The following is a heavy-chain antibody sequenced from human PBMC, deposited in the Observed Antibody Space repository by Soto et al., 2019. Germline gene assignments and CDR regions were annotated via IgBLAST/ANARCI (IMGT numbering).Heavy chain of an antibody. V-gene: IGHV3-15*01. CDR2: VKSKTDGGTT. J-gene: IGHJ4*02. Sequence: WGSLRLSCVASGFTFINAWIIFVRQAPWKGLEWVGRVKSKTDGGTTDYAAPVKGRFTVSRDDSKNTLYLQMDSLKTEDTAVYSCTTDPGQWLINWGQGTLVTVSS. CDR1: GFTFINAW. CDR3: TTDPGQWLIN. D-gene: IGHD6-19*01.